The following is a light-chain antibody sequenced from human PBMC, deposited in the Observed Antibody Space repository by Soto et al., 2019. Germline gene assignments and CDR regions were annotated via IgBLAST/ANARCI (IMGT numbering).Light chain of an antibody. CDR2: AAS. J-gene: IGKJ1*01. CDR3: QQSKSAPQT. Sequence: DIQMTQSPSSLSGSVGDKITMTCRASQGIGNSLAWYQQKPGKVPKLLIYAASILQSGVPPRFNGRGSGTDFTLTILSLRPEDAATYYCQQSKSAPQTF. V-gene: IGKV1-27*01. CDR1: QGIGNS.